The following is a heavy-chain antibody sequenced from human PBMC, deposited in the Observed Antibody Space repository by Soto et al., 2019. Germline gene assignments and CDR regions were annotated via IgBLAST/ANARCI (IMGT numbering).Heavy chain of an antibody. D-gene: IGHD3-22*01. CDR1: GFTFSSYA. J-gene: IGHJ3*02. CDR3: AKFLRITMIVVVTPDAFDI. CDR2: ISGSGGST. V-gene: IGHV3-23*01. Sequence: GGSLRLSCAASGFTFSSYAMSWVRQAPGKGLEWVSAISGSGGSTYYADSVKGRFTISRDNSKNTLYLQMNSLRAEDTAVYYCAKFLRITMIVVVTPDAFDIWGQGTMVSVSS.